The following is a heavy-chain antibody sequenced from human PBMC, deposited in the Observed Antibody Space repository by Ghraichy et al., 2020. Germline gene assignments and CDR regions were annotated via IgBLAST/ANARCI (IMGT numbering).Heavy chain of an antibody. CDR2: ISSDGSNK. D-gene: IGHD2-15*01. Sequence: GGSLRLSCAVSGSTINNYNLHWVRQAPGKGLEWVAAISSDGSNKDYADSVKGRFTISRDNAKNTLYLQMNSLRAEDTAVYYCARGGWDCSGGSCYSVRADYYKVMAVWAKGTRVTVS. J-gene: IGHJ6*03. CDR1: GSTINNYN. V-gene: IGHV3-30*04. CDR3: ARGGWDCSGGSCYSVRADYYKVMAV.